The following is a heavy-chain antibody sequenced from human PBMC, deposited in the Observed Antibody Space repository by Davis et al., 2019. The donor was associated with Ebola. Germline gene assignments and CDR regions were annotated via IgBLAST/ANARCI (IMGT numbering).Heavy chain of an antibody. J-gene: IGHJ4*02. V-gene: IGHV3-15*01. Sequence: PGGSLRLSCAASGFSFSNGWMSWVRQAPGKGLEWVGRIKSKTSGGTIDHAAPVKGRFSISRDDSKTTLYLQMTGLKTEDTAVYYCTTGLGLTDNDYWGQGTLVTVSS. D-gene: IGHD1-26*01. CDR3: TTGLGLTDNDY. CDR2: IKSKTSGGTI. CDR1: GFSFSNGW.